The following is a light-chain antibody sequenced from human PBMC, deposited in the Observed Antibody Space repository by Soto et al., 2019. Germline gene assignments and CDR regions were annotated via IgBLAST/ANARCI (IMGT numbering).Light chain of an antibody. CDR1: QSVSSSY. J-gene: IGKJ2*02. Sequence: EIVLTQSPGTLSLSPGERATLSCRASQSVSSSYLAWYQQKPGQAPRLLIYGASSRATGIPERLSGSGSGKDLTLPIIRLEPEDFAVYDCQQYGSSPSTFGQGTKVEIK. CDR3: QQYGSSPST. V-gene: IGKV3-20*01. CDR2: GAS.